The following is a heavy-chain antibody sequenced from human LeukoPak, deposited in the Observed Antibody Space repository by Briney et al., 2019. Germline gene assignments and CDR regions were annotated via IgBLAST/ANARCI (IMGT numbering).Heavy chain of an antibody. D-gene: IGHD6-6*01. V-gene: IGHV3-11*04. CDR2: IGPRDKSI. CDR3: AKAYDGAARN. J-gene: IGHJ4*02. CDR1: GLTFTDYI. Sequence: GGSLRLSCVASGLTFTDYIFSWMRQAPGKGLEWVSYIGPRDKSIYYEDSVKGRFTISRDNAKNSLYLQMDSLRAEDTAVYYCAKAYDGAARNWGQGTLVTVSS.